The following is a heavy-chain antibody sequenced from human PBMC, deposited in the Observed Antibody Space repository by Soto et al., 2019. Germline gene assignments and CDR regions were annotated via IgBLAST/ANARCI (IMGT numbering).Heavy chain of an antibody. J-gene: IGHJ4*02. CDR3: ARVGSYYYDSSGYSPFDY. D-gene: IGHD3-22*01. V-gene: IGHV1-69*13. CDR1: GGTFSSYA. Sequence: EASVKVSCKASGGTFSSYAISWVRQAPGQGLEWMGGIIPIFGTANYAQKFQGRVTITADESTSTAYMELSSLRSEDTAVYYCARVGSYYYDSSGYSPFDYWGQGTLVTVSS. CDR2: IIPIFGTA.